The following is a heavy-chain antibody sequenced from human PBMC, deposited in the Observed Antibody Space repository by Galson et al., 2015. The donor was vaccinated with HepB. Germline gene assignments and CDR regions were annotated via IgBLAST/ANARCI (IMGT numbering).Heavy chain of an antibody. D-gene: IGHD6-6*01. CDR2: ISSSSSTTI. J-gene: IGHJ4*02. V-gene: IGHV3-48*04. CDR1: GFTFNGYS. Sequence: SLRLSCAASGFTFNGYSMNWVRQAPGKGLEWLSYISSSSSTTIYYADAVKGRFTISRDNAKSSLYLQMNSLRAEDTAVYYCARERGSTFSQLFYFDYWGQGALVTVSS. CDR3: ARERGSTFSQLFYFDY.